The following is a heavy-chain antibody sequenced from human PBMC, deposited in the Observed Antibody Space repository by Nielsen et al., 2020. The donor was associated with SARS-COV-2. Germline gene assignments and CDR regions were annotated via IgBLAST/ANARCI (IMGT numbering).Heavy chain of an antibody. J-gene: IGHJ6*02. CDR2: ISYDGSNK. CDR3: AKFRVRGINVYYYGMDV. Sequence: GGSLRLSCAASGFTFSSYAMHWVRQAPGKGLEWVAVISYDGSNKYYADSVKGRFTISRDNSKNTLYLQMNSLRAEDTAVYYCAKFRVRGINVYYYGMDVWGQGTTVTVSS. V-gene: IGHV3-30-3*02. CDR1: GFTFSSYA. D-gene: IGHD3-10*01.